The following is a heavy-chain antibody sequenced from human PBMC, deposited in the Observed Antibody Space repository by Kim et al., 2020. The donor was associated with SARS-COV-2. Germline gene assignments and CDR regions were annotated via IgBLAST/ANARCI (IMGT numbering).Heavy chain of an antibody. V-gene: IGHV3-74*01. D-gene: IGHD6-13*01. J-gene: IGHJ2*01. Sequence: ADSVKGRFSISRDNAKNTLYRQMNSLRAEDTAVYYCARRTATAGGYWYFDLWGRGTLVTVSS. CDR3: ARRTATAGGYWYFDL.